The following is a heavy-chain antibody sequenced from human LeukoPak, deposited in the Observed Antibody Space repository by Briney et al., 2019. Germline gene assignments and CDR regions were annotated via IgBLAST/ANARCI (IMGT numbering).Heavy chain of an antibody. CDR2: IKQDGSEQ. CDR3: AKDDDWGRYKH. V-gene: IGHV3-7*03. J-gene: IGHJ1*01. D-gene: IGHD3-16*01. Sequence: PGGSLRLSCVASGFTFSNHRMSWVLQAPGHGLEWVADIKQDGSEQNYVDSVRGRFTISRDNFKNTLSLQVNSLRAEDTAMYYCAKDDDWGRYKHWGQGTLVTVSS. CDR1: GFTFSNHR.